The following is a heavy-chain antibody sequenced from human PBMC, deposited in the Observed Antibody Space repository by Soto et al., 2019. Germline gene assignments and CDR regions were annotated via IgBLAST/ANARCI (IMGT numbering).Heavy chain of an antibody. V-gene: IGHV1-69*12. CDR3: ARDKDRQQLGGNYYYAIGV. D-gene: IGHD3-3*02. CDR2: IIPIFSTP. CDR1: GGTFGNSA. J-gene: IGHJ6*02. Sequence: QVQLVQSGAEVKKPGSSVTVSCKASGGTFGNSAISWVRQAPGQGLEWMGGIIPIFSTPDYAQKFQGRVTITADESTSTAYVELTSLRSEDTAVYYGARDKDRQQLGGNYYYAIGVWGQGTTVTVSS.